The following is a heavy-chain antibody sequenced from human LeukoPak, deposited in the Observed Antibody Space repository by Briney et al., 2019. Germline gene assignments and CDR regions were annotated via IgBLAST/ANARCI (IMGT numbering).Heavy chain of an antibody. CDR3: ARGRTAMVRGVINYWFDP. CDR2: ISYDGSNK. Sequence: GGSLRLSCAASGFTFSSYGMHWVRQAPGKGLEWVAVISYDGSNKYYADSVKGRFTISRDNSKNTLYLQMNSLRAEDTAVYYCARGRTAMVRGVINYWFDPWGQGTLVTVSS. J-gene: IGHJ5*02. CDR1: GFTFSSYG. V-gene: IGHV3-30*03. D-gene: IGHD3-10*01.